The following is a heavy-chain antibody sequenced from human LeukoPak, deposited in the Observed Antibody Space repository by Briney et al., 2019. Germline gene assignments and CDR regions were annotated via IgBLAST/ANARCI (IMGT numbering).Heavy chain of an antibody. V-gene: IGHV3-7*03. CDR2: IKQDGSEK. Sequence: PGGSLRLSCAASGITFSSYWMSWVRQAPGKGLAWVANIKQDGSEKYYVDSVKGRFTISRDNAKNSLYLQMNSLRAEDTAVYYCARDGGYGDYDPYYFDYWGQGTLVTVSS. D-gene: IGHD4-17*01. CDR3: ARDGGYGDYDPYYFDY. CDR1: GITFSSYW. J-gene: IGHJ4*02.